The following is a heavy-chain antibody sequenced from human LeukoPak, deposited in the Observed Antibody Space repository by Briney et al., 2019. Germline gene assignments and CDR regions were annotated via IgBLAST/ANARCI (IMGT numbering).Heavy chain of an antibody. D-gene: IGHD3-22*01. CDR1: GYSFTNYW. Sequence: GEPLKLPCQGSGYSFTNYWIAWVRQMPGKGLEWMGVDYPADSDTRYSPSFQGQVPLSADQSMNTSYLQWSVLKASDTAMYYCARRNFDPSGSASLDYWGQGTLVTVSS. CDR3: ARRNFDPSGSASLDY. V-gene: IGHV5-51*01. J-gene: IGHJ4*02. CDR2: DYPADSDT.